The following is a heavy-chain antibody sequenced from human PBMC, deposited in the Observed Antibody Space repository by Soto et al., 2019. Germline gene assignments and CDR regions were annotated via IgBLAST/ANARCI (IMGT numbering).Heavy chain of an antibody. CDR2: ISGSGGST. V-gene: IGHV3-23*01. J-gene: IGHJ3*02. Sequence: GGSLRLSCAASGFTFSSYAMSWVRQAPGKGLEWVTVISGSGGSTYYADSVKGRFTISRDNSKNTLYLQMNSLRAEDAAGYYCAKNETDAPFAFDIWGQGTMVTVSS. D-gene: IGHD1-1*01. CDR3: AKNETDAPFAFDI. CDR1: GFTFSSYA.